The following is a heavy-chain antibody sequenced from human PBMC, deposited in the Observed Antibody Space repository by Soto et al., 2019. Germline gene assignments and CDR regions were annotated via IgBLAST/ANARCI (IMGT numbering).Heavy chain of an antibody. J-gene: IGHJ6*02. Sequence: QVQLVQSGAKVKKPGSSVKVSCKASGGTFSSYAISWVRQAPGQGLEWMGGIIPIFGTANYAQKFQGRVTITADKSTSTAYMELSSQRSEDTAVYYWARDNGCSGVLVPAAICHYGMDVWGQGTTVTVSS. CDR3: ARDNGCSGVLVPAAICHYGMDV. CDR2: IIPIFGTA. V-gene: IGHV1-69*06. D-gene: IGHD2-2*01. CDR1: GGTFSSYA.